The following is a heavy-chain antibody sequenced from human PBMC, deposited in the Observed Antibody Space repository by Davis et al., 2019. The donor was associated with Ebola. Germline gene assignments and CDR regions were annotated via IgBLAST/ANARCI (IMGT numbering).Heavy chain of an antibody. CDR3: ARTARGGFDY. D-gene: IGHD5-18*01. Sequence: MPSETLSLTCAVYGGSFSGYYWSWIRQHPGKGLEWIGYIYYSGSTYYNPSLKSRVTISVDTSKNQFSLKLSSVTAADTAVYYCARTARGGFDYWGQGTLVTVSS. V-gene: IGHV4-34*01. CDR2: IYYSGST. J-gene: IGHJ4*02. CDR1: GGSFSGYY.